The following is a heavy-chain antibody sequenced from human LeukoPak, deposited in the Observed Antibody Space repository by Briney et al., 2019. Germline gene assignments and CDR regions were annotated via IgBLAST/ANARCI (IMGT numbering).Heavy chain of an antibody. V-gene: IGHV3-53*01. CDR1: GFHVSSKY. D-gene: IGHD3-10*01. CDR2: IYSGGST. CDR3: ARDWGFGELLGY. Sequence: GSLELFCAASGFHVSSKYMSWVRPGPGEGLEWVSVIYSGGSTYYADSVKGRFTISRDNSKNTLYLQMNSLRAEDTAVYYCARDWGFGELLGYWGQGTLVTVSS. J-gene: IGHJ4*02.